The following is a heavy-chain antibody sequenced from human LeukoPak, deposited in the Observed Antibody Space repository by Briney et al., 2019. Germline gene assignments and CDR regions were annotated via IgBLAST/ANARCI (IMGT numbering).Heavy chain of an antibody. D-gene: IGHD1-26*01. J-gene: IGHJ3*02. CDR2: ISGTGGST. CDR3: AKHFGRGSYSTFDI. Sequence: GGSLRLSCAASGFTFDGYATQWVRQAPGKGLEWVSLISGTGGSTYYADSVKGRFTISRDNSKNSLYLQMNSLRTEDTALYYCAKHFGRGSYSTFDIWGQGTMVTVSS. V-gene: IGHV3-43*02. CDR1: GFTFDGYA.